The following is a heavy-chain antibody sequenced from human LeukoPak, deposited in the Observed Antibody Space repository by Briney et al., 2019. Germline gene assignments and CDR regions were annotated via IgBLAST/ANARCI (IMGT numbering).Heavy chain of an antibody. Sequence: SETLSLTCTVSGGSISSYYWSLIRQPPGERMEWIGYIYYTGSTNYNPSLKSRVTMSVDTSKNQFSLKLNSVTAADTAVYYCARGSLLEWSRGFDPWGQGTLVTVSS. CDR2: IYYTGST. D-gene: IGHD3-3*01. CDR1: GGSISSYY. J-gene: IGHJ5*02. V-gene: IGHV4-59*01. CDR3: ARGSLLEWSRGFDP.